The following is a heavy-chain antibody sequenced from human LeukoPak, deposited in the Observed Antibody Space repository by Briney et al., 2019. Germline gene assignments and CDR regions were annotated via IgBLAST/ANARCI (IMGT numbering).Heavy chain of an antibody. CDR2: TYYRSKWYN. CDR3: ARRPNWNDGSNWFDP. V-gene: IGHV6-1*01. D-gene: IGHD1-1*01. Sequence: SQTLSLTCAISGDSVSSNSAAWNWIRQSPSRGLEWLGRTYYRSKWYNDYAVSVKSRITIYPDTSKNQFSLKLSSVTAADTSVYYCARRPNWNDGSNWFDPWGQGTLVTVSS. CDR1: GDSVSSNSAA. J-gene: IGHJ5*02.